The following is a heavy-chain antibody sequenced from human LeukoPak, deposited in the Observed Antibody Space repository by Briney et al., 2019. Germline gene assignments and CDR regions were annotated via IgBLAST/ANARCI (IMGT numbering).Heavy chain of an antibody. J-gene: IGHJ4*02. CDR1: GYSISSNYF. D-gene: IGHD2-2*01. V-gene: IGHV4-38-2*02. CDR3: VRDIGQLQSDY. Sequence: SETLSLTCAVSGYSISSNYFWGWIRQPPGKGLEWIGAISHTGTTFYKPSLKTRIAISLDTSKNQFSLKVNSVTSADTAVYYCVRDIGQLQSDYWGQGTLVTVSS. CDR2: ISHTGTT.